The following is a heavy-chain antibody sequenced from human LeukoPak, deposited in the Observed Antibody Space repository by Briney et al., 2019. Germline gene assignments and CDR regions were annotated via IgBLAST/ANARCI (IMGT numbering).Heavy chain of an antibody. CDR2: IKSKTDGGTT. CDR3: TTTDDYGDYDYFDY. CDR1: GFTFSDYY. V-gene: IGHV3-15*01. J-gene: IGHJ4*02. D-gene: IGHD4-17*01. Sequence: PGGSLRLSCAASGFTFSDYYMSWVRQAPGKGLEWVGRIKSKTDGGTTDYAAPVKGRFTISRDDSKNTLYLQMNSLKTEDTAVYYCTTTDDYGDYDYFDYWGQGTLVTVSS.